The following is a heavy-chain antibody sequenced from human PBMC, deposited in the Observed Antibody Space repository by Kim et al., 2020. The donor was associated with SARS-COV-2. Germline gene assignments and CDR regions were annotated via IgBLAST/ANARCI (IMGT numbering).Heavy chain of an antibody. CDR1: EFTFSSDW. CDR2: IKAGGGGK. Sequence: GGSLRLSCAASEFTFSSDWTYWVRQAPGKGLEWVANIKAGGGGKYYVDSVKGRFSISRDNTKQLVYLQMNSLRVEDTAVYYCASLILGGQGTLVTVSS. V-gene: IGHV3-7*01. J-gene: IGHJ4*02. CDR3: ASLIL.